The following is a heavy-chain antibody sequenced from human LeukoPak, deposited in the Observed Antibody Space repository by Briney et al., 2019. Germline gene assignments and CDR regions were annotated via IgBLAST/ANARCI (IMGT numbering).Heavy chain of an antibody. D-gene: IGHD2-2*02. CDR1: GGSISSSSYY. Sequence: SETLSLTCTVSGGSISSSSYYWGWIRQPPGKGLEWIGSIYYSGSTYYSPSLKSRVTISVDTSKNQFSLKLSSVTAADTAVYYCARDLPAAILGFDPWGQGTLVTVSS. CDR3: ARDLPAAILGFDP. V-gene: IGHV4-39*07. CDR2: IYYSGST. J-gene: IGHJ5*02.